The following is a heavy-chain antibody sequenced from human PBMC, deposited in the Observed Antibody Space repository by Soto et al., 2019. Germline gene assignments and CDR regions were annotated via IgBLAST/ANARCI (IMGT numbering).Heavy chain of an antibody. CDR3: ARHQVGASPFDY. D-gene: IGHD1-26*01. CDR1: GDRFTSYW. V-gene: IGHV5-10-1*01. CDR2: IDPSDSYT. J-gene: IGHJ4*02. Sequence: ESLKISCKRSGDRFTSYWISWVRQKPGKGLEWMGRIDPSDSYTNYSPSFQGHVTISADKSISTAYLQWSSLKASDTAMYYCARHQVGASPFDYWGQGTLVTVSS.